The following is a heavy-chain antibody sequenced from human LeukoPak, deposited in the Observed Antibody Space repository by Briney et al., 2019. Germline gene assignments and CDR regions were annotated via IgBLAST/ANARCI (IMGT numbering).Heavy chain of an antibody. CDR3: AKDGSWSCTD. D-gene: IGHD2-8*02. V-gene: IGHV3-30*02. CDR2: IAHHGNNK. Sequence: PGGSLRLSCGASGFTFSSSAMHWVRQGPGKGLEWVAYIAHHGNNKYYADSVRGRSTISRDNSKGSLYLQMNSLRADDTAVYYCAKDGSWSCTDWGQGTLVRVSS. J-gene: IGHJ4*02. CDR1: GFTFSSSA.